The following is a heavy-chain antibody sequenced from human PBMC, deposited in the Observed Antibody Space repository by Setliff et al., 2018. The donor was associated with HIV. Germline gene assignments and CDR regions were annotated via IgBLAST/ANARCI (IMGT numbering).Heavy chain of an antibody. J-gene: IGHJ4*02. CDR3: VRDDYGYNGKGFDY. CDR2: INHSGTS. V-gene: IGHV4-38-2*02. CDR1: SHSINSGYY. D-gene: IGHD4-17*01. Sequence: SETLSLTCDVSSHSINSGYYWGWIRQPPGKGLEWIGSINHSGTSYYNPPLKSRVTISIDTSNNQISLRLSSVTAADTAMYYCVRDDYGYNGKGFDYWGPGTLVTVSS.